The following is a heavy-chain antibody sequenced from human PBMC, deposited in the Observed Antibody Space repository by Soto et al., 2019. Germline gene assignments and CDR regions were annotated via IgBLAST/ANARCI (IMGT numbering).Heavy chain of an antibody. CDR1: GGTFSSYA. J-gene: IGHJ6*02. Sequence: QVQLVQSGAEVKKPGSSVKVSCKASGGTFSSYAISWVRQAPGQGLEWMGRIIPIFGTANYAQKFQGRVTITADESTSTAYMELSSLRSEDTAVYYCARSIYSSSSFRNYYYYGMDVWGQGTTVTVSS. V-gene: IGHV1-69*18. CDR3: ARSIYSSSSFRNYYYYGMDV. CDR2: IIPIFGTA. D-gene: IGHD6-13*01.